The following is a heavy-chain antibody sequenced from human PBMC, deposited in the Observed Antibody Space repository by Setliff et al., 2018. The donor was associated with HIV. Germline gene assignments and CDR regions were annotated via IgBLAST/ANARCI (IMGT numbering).Heavy chain of an antibody. CDR2: IYHTGST. Sequence: SETLSLTCTVSGGSISSHYWSLIRQPPGKDLEWIGSIYHTGSTNYNPSLKSRVMISVDKSKNQFSLKLTSVTAADTAVYYCAGYTSGWYAPYWGQGTLVTVSS. D-gene: IGHD6-19*01. CDR3: AGYTSGWYAPY. J-gene: IGHJ4*02. V-gene: IGHV4-59*11. CDR1: GGSISSHY.